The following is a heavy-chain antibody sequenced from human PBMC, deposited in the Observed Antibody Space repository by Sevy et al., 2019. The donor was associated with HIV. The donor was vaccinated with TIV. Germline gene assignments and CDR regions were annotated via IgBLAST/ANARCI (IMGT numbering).Heavy chain of an antibody. CDR3: AREAGSTYYGLIDF. CDR2: INPKSGGT. V-gene: IGHV1-2*06. D-gene: IGHD1-26*01. Sequence: ASVKVSCRASGYTFTDNYVHWVRQAPGQGLEWMGRINPKSGGTKYAQNFQGRFTMTRGTSISTAYMEVTRLRFDGTALYYCAREAGSTYYGLIDFWGQGSLVTISS. CDR1: GYTFTDNY. J-gene: IGHJ4*02.